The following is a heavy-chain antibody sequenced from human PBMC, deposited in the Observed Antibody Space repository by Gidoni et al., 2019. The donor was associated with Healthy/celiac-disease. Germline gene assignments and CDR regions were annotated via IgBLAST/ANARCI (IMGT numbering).Heavy chain of an antibody. CDR2: IIPILGIA. CDR3: ARERGEYGMDV. D-gene: IGHD3-16*01. CDR1: GGTFSSYT. V-gene: IGHV1-69*08. J-gene: IGHJ6*02. Sequence: QVQLVQSGAAVKKPGSSVKVSCKASGGTFSSYTISWVRQAPGQGLEWMGRIIPILGIANYSQKFQGRVTITADKSTSTAYMELSSLRSEDTAVYDCARERGEYGMDVWGQGTTVTVSS.